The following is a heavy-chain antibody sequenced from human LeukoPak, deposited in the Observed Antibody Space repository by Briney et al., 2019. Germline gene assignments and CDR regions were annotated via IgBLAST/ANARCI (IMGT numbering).Heavy chain of an antibody. CDR2: IWYDGSNK. V-gene: IGHV3-33*06. D-gene: IGHD5-18*01. CDR1: GFTFSSYG. J-gene: IGHJ4*02. Sequence: GGSLRLSCAASGFTFSSYGMHWVRQAPGKGLEWVAVIWYDGSNKYYADSVKGRFTISRDNSKNTLYLQMNSLRAEDTAVYYCAKRHLKTRGYSYGSNDYWAREPWSPSPQ. CDR3: AKRHLKTRGYSYGSNDY.